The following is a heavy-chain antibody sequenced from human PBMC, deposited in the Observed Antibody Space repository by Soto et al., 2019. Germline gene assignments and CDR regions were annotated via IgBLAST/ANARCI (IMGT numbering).Heavy chain of an antibody. CDR3: ARGRYGDY. Sequence: ASVKVSCKASGYTFTSYDINWVRQAPGQGLEWMGRMSANSGNTDYAQKLQDRVIVTRDTSTSTAYMELRSLISDDTAVYYCARGRYGDYWGQGALVTVSS. D-gene: IGHD1-1*01. CDR1: GYTFTSYD. CDR2: MSANSGNT. V-gene: IGHV1-18*01. J-gene: IGHJ4*02.